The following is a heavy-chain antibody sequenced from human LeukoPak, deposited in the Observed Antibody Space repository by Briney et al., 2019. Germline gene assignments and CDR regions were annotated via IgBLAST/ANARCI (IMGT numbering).Heavy chain of an antibody. D-gene: IGHD3-10*01. CDR3: ARGQSRVRGGGGAFDI. CDR2: IYYSGST. CDR1: GGSISSYY. V-gene: IGHV4-59*01. J-gene: IGHJ3*02. Sequence: ASETLSLTCTVSGGSISSYYWSWIRQPPGRGLEWIGYIYYSGSTNYNPSLKSRVTISVDTSKNQFSLKLSSVTAADTAVYYCARGQSRVRGGGGAFDIWGQGTMVTVSS.